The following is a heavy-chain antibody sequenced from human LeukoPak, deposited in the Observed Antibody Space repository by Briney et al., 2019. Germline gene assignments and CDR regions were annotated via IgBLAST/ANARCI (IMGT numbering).Heavy chain of an antibody. CDR3: ARDYQLLLSWFDP. V-gene: IGHV3-74*01. J-gene: IGHJ5*02. CDR2: INTDGSST. Sequence: GGSLRLSCAASGFTFSSYWMHWVRQAPGKGLVCVSRINTDGSSTSYADSVKGRFTISRDNAKNTLYLQMNSLRAEDTDVYYCARDYQLLLSWFDPWGQGTLVTVSS. CDR1: GFTFSSYW. D-gene: IGHD2-2*01.